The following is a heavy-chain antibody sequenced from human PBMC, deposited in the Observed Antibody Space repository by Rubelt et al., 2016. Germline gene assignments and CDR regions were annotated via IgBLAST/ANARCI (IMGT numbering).Heavy chain of an antibody. V-gene: IGHV3-66*01. CDR1: GFSVSSKY. Sequence: EVQLVESGGGLVQPGGSLRLSCAASGFSVSSKYMAWVRQAPGKGLERVASIHANGNTNYADPMKGRLTISRYNSKNTVFLQMNSLRVDDTAVYYCISYVWGQGTMVTVSS. J-gene: IGHJ3*01. CDR3: ISYV. CDR2: IHANGNT.